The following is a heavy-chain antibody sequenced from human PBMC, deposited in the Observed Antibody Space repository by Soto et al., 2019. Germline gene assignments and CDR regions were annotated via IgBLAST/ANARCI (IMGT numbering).Heavy chain of an antibody. CDR2: IYLGDSDT. Sequence: GESLKISCQGSVYSFASYWIGWVRQMPGKDLEWMGIIYLGDSDTRYSPSFQGQVTISADKSLRTAYLQWTSLKASDTALYYCARTRSFTLGFYYDGMDVWGQGTTVTVSS. D-gene: IGHD6-6*01. CDR3: ARTRSFTLGFYYDGMDV. J-gene: IGHJ6*02. V-gene: IGHV5-51*01. CDR1: VYSFASYW.